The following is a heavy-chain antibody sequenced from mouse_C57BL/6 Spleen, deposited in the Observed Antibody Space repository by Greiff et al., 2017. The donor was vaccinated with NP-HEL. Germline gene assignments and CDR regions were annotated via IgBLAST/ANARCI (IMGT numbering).Heavy chain of an antibody. V-gene: IGHV10-1*01. J-gene: IGHJ4*01. D-gene: IGHD2-2*01. CDR2: IRSKSNNYAT. Sequence: EVQVVESGGGLVQPKGSLKLSCAASGFSFNTYAMNWVRQAPGKGLEWVARIRSKSNNYATYYADSVKDRFTISRDDSESMLYLQMNNLKTEDTAMYYCVRHGWDAMDYWGQGTSVTVSS. CDR3: VRHGWDAMDY. CDR1: GFSFNTYA.